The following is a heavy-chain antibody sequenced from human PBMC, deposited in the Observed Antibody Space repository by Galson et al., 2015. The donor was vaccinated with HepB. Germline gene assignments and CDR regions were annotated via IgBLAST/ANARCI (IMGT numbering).Heavy chain of an antibody. CDR1: GFTFSSYA. J-gene: IGHJ6*02. CDR2: TSSNGGST. V-gene: IGHV3-64*01. D-gene: IGHD3-10*01. Sequence: SVRLSCAASGFTFSSYAMHWVRQAPGKGLEYVSATSSNGGSTYYANSVKGRFTISRDNSKNTLYLQMGSLRAEDMAVYYCARDLMVRGENYYYGMDVWGQGTTVTVSS. CDR3: ARDLMVRGENYYYGMDV.